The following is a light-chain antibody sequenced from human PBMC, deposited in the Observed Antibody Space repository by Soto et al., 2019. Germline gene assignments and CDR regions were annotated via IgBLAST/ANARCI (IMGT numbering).Light chain of an antibody. Sequence: QSVLTQPASVSWSSGQSITISCTGTSCDVGGYGYVAWYQLHPGKAPILMVFEVSNRPSGVSYRFSGSKSGNTASLTISGLQAEDEADYFYSSYSISTAYLFGTGTKVTVL. CDR1: SCDVGGYGY. J-gene: IGLJ1*01. CDR3: SSYSISTAYL. V-gene: IGLV2-14*01. CDR2: EVS.